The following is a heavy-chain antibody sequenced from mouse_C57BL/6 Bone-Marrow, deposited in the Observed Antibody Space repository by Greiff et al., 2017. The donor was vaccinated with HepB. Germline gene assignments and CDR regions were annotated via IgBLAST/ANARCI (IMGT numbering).Heavy chain of an antibody. J-gene: IGHJ2*01. CDR3: ARSKDGSNLDY. CDR2: ISYSGST. CDR1: GYSITSDY. D-gene: IGHD1-1*01. Sequence: EVKLVESGPGLAKPSQTLSLTCSVSGYSITSDYWNWIRKFPGNKLEYMGYISYSGSTYYNPSLKSRISITRDTSKNQYYLQLKSVTTEDTATYYCARSKDGSNLDYWGQGTTLTVSS. V-gene: IGHV3-8*01.